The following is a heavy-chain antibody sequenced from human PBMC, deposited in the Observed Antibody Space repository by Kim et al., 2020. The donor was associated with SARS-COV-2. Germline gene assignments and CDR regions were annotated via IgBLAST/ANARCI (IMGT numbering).Heavy chain of an antibody. V-gene: IGHV1-3*01. CDR2: INAGNGNT. CDR1: GYTFTSYA. J-gene: IGHJ5*02. D-gene: IGHD2-15*01. CDR3: ARELGYCSGGSCAPGNWFDP. Sequence: ASVKVSCKASGYTFTSYAMHWVRQAPGQRLEWMGWINAGNGNTKYSQKFQGRVTITRDTSASTAYMELSSLRSEDTAVYYCARELGYCSGGSCAPGNWFDPWGQGTLVTVSS.